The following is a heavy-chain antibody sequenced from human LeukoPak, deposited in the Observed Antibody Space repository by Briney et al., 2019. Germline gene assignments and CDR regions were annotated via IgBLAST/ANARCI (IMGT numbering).Heavy chain of an antibody. Sequence: XXXXVIYSGDSTYYADSVKGRFTISRDNSKNTLYLQMNSLRAEDTAVYYCARASYYYDSSGYLDYWGQGTLVTVSS. J-gene: IGHJ4*02. CDR2: IYSGDST. D-gene: IGHD3-22*01. V-gene: IGHV3-66*02. CDR3: ARASYYYDSSGYLDY.